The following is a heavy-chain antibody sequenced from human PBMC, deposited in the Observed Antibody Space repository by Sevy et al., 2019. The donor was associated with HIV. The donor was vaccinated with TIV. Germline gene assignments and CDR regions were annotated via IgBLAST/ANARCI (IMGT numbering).Heavy chain of an antibody. CDR3: ARDSSEYRDAFDI. CDR1: GGSISSGGHY. J-gene: IGHJ3*02. V-gene: IGHV4-31*03. CDR2: IYYSWST. D-gene: IGHD6-6*01. Sequence: SETLSLTCNVSGGSISSGGHYWSWIRQHPGKGLEWIGYIYYSWSTYYNPSLKSRLSISVDMSKNQFSLKLSSVTAADTAVYYCARDSSEYRDAFDIWGQGTIVTVSS.